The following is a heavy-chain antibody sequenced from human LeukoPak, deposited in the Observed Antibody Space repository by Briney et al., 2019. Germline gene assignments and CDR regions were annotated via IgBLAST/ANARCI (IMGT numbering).Heavy chain of an antibody. CDR2: ISYDGSNE. Sequence: GRSLRLSCAASGFIFSSYAMHWVRQAPGKGLEWVAVISYDGSNEYYADSVKGRFTISRDNSKNTLYLQMDSLRAEDTALYYCARGQQLVKTDWGQGTLVTVSS. D-gene: IGHD6-13*01. CDR3: ARGQQLVKTD. J-gene: IGHJ4*02. CDR1: GFIFSSYA. V-gene: IGHV3-30-3*01.